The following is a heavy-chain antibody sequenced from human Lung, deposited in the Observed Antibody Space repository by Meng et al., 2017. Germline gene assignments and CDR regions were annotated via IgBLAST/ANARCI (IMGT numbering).Heavy chain of an antibody. D-gene: IGHD5-18*01. V-gene: IGHV4-34*01. Sequence: SETLSLTCAVYGGSFSGYYWSWIRQPPGKGLEWIGEINHSGSTNYNPSLKSRVTISVDTSKNQFSLKLSSVAAADTAVYYCARGGAAMALFGFDYWGQGTLVTVSS. CDR2: INHSGST. CDR3: ARGGAAMALFGFDY. CDR1: GGSFSGYY. J-gene: IGHJ4*02.